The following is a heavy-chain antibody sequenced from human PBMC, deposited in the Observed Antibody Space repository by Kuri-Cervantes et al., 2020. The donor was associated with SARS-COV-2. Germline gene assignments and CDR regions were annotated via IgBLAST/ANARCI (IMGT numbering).Heavy chain of an antibody. CDR2: IYYSGST. CDR1: GGSISSYY. Sequence: GSLRLSCTVSGGSISSYYWSWIRQPPGKGLEWIGYIYYSGSTNYNPSLKSRVTISVDTSKNQFSLKLSSVTAADTAVYYCARDWGYSYAEGAFDIWGQGTMVTDSS. V-gene: IGHV4-59*01. J-gene: IGHJ3*02. CDR3: ARDWGYSYAEGAFDI. D-gene: IGHD5-18*01.